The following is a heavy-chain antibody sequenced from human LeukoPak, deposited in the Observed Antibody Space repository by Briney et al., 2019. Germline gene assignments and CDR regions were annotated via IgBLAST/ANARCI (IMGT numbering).Heavy chain of an antibody. CDR3: AREMSQMSYDYVWGSVDY. V-gene: IGHV1-46*01. CDR1: GYTFTSYY. CDR2: INPSGGST. Sequence: GASVKVSCKASGYTFTSYYMHWVRQAPGQGLEWMGIINPSGGSTSYAQKFQGRVTITQDTSTSKDYMELSRLRSEDTPVYYCAREMSQMSYDYVWGSVDYWGQGTLVTVSS. D-gene: IGHD3-16*01. J-gene: IGHJ4*02.